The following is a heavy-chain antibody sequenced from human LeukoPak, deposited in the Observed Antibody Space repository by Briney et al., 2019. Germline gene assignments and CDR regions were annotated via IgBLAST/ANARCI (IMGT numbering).Heavy chain of an antibody. V-gene: IGHV3-21*01. CDR1: GFTVSSNY. J-gene: IGHJ5*02. Sequence: KAGGSLRLSCAASGFTVSSNYMSWVRQAPGKGLEWVSSISSSSSSYIYYADSVKGRFTISRDNAKNSLYLQMNSLRAEDTAVYYCARDKDRGWFDPWGQGTLVTVSS. CDR2: ISSSSSSYI. CDR3: ARDKDRGWFDP.